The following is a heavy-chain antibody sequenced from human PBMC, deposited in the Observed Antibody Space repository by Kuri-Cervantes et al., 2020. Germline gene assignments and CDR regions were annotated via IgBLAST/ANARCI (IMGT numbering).Heavy chain of an antibody. V-gene: IGHV4-59*13. D-gene: IGHD3-22*01. CDR3: ARGTYDSSGFPVFDY. CDR1: GGSMNTYY. CDR2: IYSSVST. Sequence: SETLSLTCKVSGGSMNTYYWTWIRQPPGKGLEWIGYIYSSVSTNYNPSLKSRFSISVDTSKSQFSLKLTSVTAADTAVYYCARGTYDSSGFPVFDYWGQGTLVTVSS. J-gene: IGHJ4*02.